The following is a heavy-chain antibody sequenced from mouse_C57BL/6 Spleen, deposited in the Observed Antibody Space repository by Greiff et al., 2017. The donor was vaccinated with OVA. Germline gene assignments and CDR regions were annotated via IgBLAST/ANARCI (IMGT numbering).Heavy chain of an antibody. Sequence: EVKVVESGGGLVKPGGSLKLSCAASGFTFSSYAMSWVRQTPEKRLEWVATISDGGSYTYYPDNVKGRFTISRDNAKNNLYLQMSHLKSEDTAMYYCARDHANWEGGFADWGQGTLVTVSA. J-gene: IGHJ3*01. V-gene: IGHV5-4*01. D-gene: IGHD4-1*01. CDR1: GFTFSSYA. CDR3: ARDHANWEGGFAD. CDR2: ISDGGSYT.